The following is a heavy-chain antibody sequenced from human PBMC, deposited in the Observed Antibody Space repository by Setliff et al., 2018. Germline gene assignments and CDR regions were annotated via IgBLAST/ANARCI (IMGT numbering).Heavy chain of an antibody. J-gene: IGHJ5*02. CDR1: GFTFSSYG. CDR2: IRYDGSNK. CDR3: ARGVVVVVAATSNYFDP. D-gene: IGHD2-15*01. Sequence: SCAASGFTFSSYGMHWVRQAPGKGLEWVAFIRYDGSNKDYADSVKGRFTISRDNSKNAVYLQMNSLRAEDTAEYYCARGVVVVVAATSNYFDPWGQGTLVTVSS. V-gene: IGHV3-30*02.